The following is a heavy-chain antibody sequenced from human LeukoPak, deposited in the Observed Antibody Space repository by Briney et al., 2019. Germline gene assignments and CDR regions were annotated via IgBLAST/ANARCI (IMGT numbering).Heavy chain of an antibody. CDR1: GGSISSYY. J-gene: IGHJ6*03. CDR2: IYYSGST. Sequence: SETLSLACTVSGGSISSYYWSWIRQPPGKGLEWIGYIYYSGSTNYNPSLKSRVTISVATPKNQFSLKLSSVTAADTAVYYCARSGGYDCVWGSYRLTSYYYYMDVWGKGTTVTVSS. D-gene: IGHD3-16*02. V-gene: IGHV4-59*12. CDR3: ARSGGYDCVWGSYRLTSYYYYMDV.